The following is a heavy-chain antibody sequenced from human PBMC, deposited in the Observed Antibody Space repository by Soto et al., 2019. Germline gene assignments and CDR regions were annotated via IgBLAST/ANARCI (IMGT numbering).Heavy chain of an antibody. CDR2: INAYNGNT. CDR1: RYAYASYS. CDR3: AGDRSSGWYVFDI. J-gene: IGHJ3*02. D-gene: IGHD6-19*01. Sequence: GASVKVTCKASRYAYASYSRYWLRQATGQGLEWMGWINAYNGNTNYAQKLQGRVTMTTNTSTSTAYMELRSLRSDDIFVYYCAGDRSSGWYVFDILGQGTMVTV. V-gene: IGHV1-18*03.